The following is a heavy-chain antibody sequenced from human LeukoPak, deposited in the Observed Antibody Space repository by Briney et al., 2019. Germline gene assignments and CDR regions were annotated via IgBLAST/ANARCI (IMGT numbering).Heavy chain of an antibody. J-gene: IGHJ4*02. CDR1: GYTFTSYG. CDR3: ARGTPQVWWLSLGVDY. Sequence: ASVKVSCKASGYTFTSYGISWVRQAPGQGLEWMGWISAYNGNTNYAQKLQGRVTMTTDTSTSTAYMELSSLRSEDTAVYYCARGTPQVWWLSLGVDYWGQGTLVTVSS. V-gene: IGHV1-18*01. CDR2: ISAYNGNT. D-gene: IGHD5-12*01.